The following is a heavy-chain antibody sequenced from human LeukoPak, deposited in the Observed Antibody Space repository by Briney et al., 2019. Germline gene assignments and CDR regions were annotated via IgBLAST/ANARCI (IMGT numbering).Heavy chain of an antibody. Sequence: GESLKISCKGSGYSFTSYWIGWVRQMPGKGLEWMGIIYPGGSDTRYSPSFQGQVAISADKSISTAYLQWSSLKASDTAMYYCARRSNFRISDYWGQGTLVTVSS. CDR2: IYPGGSDT. V-gene: IGHV5-51*01. J-gene: IGHJ4*02. D-gene: IGHD3-10*01. CDR3: ARRSNFRISDY. CDR1: GYSFTSYW.